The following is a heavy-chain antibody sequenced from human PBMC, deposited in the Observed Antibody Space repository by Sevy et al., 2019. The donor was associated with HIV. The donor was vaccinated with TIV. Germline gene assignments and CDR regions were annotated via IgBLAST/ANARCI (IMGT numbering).Heavy chain of an antibody. CDR2: ISWNSGSI. CDR1: GFTFDGYA. J-gene: IGHJ4*02. D-gene: IGHD6-13*01. CDR3: AKDPGYSSSWSFDY. V-gene: IGHV3-9*01. Sequence: GGSLRLSCAASGFTFDGYAMHWVRQAPGRGLGWVSGISWNSGSIGYADSVKGRFTISRDNAKNSLYLQMNSLRAEDTALYYCAKDPGYSSSWSFDYWGQGTLVTVSS.